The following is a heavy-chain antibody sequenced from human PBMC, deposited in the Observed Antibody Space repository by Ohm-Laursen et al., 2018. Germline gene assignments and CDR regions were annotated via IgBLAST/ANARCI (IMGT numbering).Heavy chain of an antibody. CDR2: ISVSGGST. Sequence: GSLRLSCAASGFTFSSYAMSWVRQAPGKGLEWVSTISVSGGSTYYADSVKGRFTISRDNSKNTLYLQMNSLRAEDTAVYYCAKDPQGVRSWFDPWGQGTLVTVSS. CDR1: GFTFSSYA. J-gene: IGHJ5*02. D-gene: IGHD2-21*01. V-gene: IGHV3-23*01. CDR3: AKDPQGVRSWFDP.